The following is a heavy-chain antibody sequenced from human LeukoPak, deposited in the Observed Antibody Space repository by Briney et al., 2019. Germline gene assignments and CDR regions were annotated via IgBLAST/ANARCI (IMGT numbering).Heavy chain of an antibody. CDR1: GGSFSGYY. CDR3: ARGGGDSGRLLWFGEFLVYFDY. V-gene: IGHV4-34*01. J-gene: IGHJ4*02. Sequence: KPSETLSLTCAVYGGSFSGYYWSWIRQPPGKGLEWIGEINHSGSTNYNPSLKSRVTISVDTSKNQFSLKLSSVTAADTAVYYCARGGGDSGRLLWFGEFLVYFDYWGQGTLVTVSS. CDR2: INHSGST. D-gene: IGHD3-10*01.